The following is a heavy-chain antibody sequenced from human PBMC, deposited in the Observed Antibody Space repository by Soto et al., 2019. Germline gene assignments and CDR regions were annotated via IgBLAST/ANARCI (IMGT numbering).Heavy chain of an antibody. CDR1: GYTFTSYY. V-gene: IGHV1-46*03. CDR2: INPSGGST. J-gene: IGHJ6*02. Sequence: GASVKVSCKASGYTFTSYYMHWVRQAPGQGLEWMGKINPSGGSTSYAQKLQGRVTMTRDTSTSTVNMELSSLRSEDTAVYYCARVVEMATATLYYYYGMDVWGQGTTVTVSS. CDR3: ARVVEMATATLYYYYGMDV. D-gene: IGHD5-18*01.